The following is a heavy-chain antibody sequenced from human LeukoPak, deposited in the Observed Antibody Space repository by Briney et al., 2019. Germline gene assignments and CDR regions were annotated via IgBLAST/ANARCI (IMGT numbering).Heavy chain of an antibody. CDR1: GFTFSSYS. V-gene: IGHV3-21*01. CDR3: APIPGDIVVVVAPRGY. J-gene: IGHJ4*02. D-gene: IGHD2-15*01. CDR2: ISSSSSYI. Sequence: GGSLRLSCAASGFTFSSYSMNWVRQAPGKGLEWVSSISSSSSYIYYADSVKGRFTISRDNAKNSLYLQMNSLRAEDTAVYYCAPIPGDIVVVVAPRGYWGQGTLVTVSS.